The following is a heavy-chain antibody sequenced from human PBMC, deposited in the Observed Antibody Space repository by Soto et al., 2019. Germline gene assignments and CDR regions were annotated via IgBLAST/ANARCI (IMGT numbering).Heavy chain of an antibody. D-gene: IGHD3-9*01. V-gene: IGHV1-69*02. CDR3: VGEGDDILTGYLLDY. CDR1: GGTFSSYT. Sequence: QVQLVQSGAEVKKPGSSVKVSCKASGGTFSSYTISWVRQAPGQGLEWMGRIIPILGIANYAQKFQGRVTITADKSTSTAYMELSSLRSEDTAVYHCVGEGDDILTGYLLDYWGQGTLVTVSS. CDR2: IIPILGIA. J-gene: IGHJ4*02.